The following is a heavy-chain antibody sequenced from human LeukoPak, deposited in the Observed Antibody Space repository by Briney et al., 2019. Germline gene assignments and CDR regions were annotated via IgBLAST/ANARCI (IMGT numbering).Heavy chain of an antibody. CDR1: GLTFSSYW. D-gene: IGHD2-2*01. V-gene: IGHV3-7*01. Sequence: SGGSLRLSCAVSGLTFSSYWMTWVRQASGKGLELVANIKQDGSEKYYVDSVKGRFTISRDNAKNSLYLQMSSVRAEGTAVYYCARVGCTSTSCLANWGQGTLVTVSS. J-gene: IGHJ4*02. CDR3: ARVGCTSTSCLAN. CDR2: IKQDGSEK.